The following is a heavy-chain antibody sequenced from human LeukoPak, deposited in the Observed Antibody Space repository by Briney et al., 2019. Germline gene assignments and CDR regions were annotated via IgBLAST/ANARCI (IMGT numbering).Heavy chain of an antibody. V-gene: IGHV7-4-1*02. D-gene: IGHD5-24*01. CDR2: INTNTGNP. CDR1: GYTFSTYS. CDR3: ARDLPPIEMATGDAFDI. Sequence: ASVKVSCKASGYTFSTYSMNWVRQAPGQGLEWMGWINTNTGNPTYAQGFTGRFVFSLDTSVSTAYLQISSLKAEDTAVYYCARDLPPIEMATGDAFDIWGQGTMVTVSS. J-gene: IGHJ3*02.